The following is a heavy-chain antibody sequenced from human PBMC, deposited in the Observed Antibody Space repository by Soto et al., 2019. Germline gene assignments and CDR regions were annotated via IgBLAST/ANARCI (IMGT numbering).Heavy chain of an antibody. V-gene: IGHV3-30-3*01. Sequence: GGSLNLSCAASGVTFSSYAMHWFRQAPVKVLEWVAVISYDGSNKYYADSVKGRFTISRDNSKNTLYLQMNSLRAEDTAVYYCARGILSKVVPAAISGVDYWGQGTLVTVSS. CDR2: ISYDGSNK. CDR1: GVTFSSYA. D-gene: IGHD2-2*01. CDR3: ARGILSKVVPAAISGVDY. J-gene: IGHJ4*02.